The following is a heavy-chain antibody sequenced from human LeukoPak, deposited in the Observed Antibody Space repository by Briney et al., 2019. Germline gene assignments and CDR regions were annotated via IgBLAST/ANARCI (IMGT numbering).Heavy chain of an antibody. CDR2: IIPIFGTA. CDR3: ARVVQQQLWADP. CDR1: GGTFSSYA. D-gene: IGHD6-13*01. J-gene: IGHJ5*02. Sequence: GASVKVSCKASGGTFSSYAISWVRQAPGQGLEWMGGIIPIFGTANYAQKFQGRVTITTDESTSTAYTELSSLRSEDTAVYYCARVVQQQLWADPWGQGTLVTVSS. V-gene: IGHV1-69*05.